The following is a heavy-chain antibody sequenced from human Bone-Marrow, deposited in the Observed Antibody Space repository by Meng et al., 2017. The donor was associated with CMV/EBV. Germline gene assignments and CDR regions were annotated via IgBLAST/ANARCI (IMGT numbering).Heavy chain of an antibody. CDR2: IYSGVTST. V-gene: IGHV3-23*03. CDR1: GFTFSSYA. J-gene: IGHJ4*02. D-gene: IGHD2-2*02. CDR3: AKGGAAIRD. Sequence: GESLKISCAASGFTFSSYAMSWVRQAPGKGLEWVSVIYSGVTSTYYANSVKGRFTISRDNSKNTLYLQMNSLRAEDTAVYYCAKGGAAIRDWGQGTLVTVSS.